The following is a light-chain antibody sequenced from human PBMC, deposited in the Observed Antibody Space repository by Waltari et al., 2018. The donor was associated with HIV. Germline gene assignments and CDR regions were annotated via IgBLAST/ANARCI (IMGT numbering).Light chain of an antibody. J-gene: IGKJ3*01. Sequence: EIVLTQSPATLSLSPGERVTLSCRASQSVSSHLAWYQQKRGQAPRLLISDASKRATCIPARFSGSGPGTDFTLTIAGLEPEDFAVYYCQQYSNWPLITFGPGTKVDVK. V-gene: IGKV3-11*01. CDR1: QSVSSH. CDR3: QQYSNWPLIT. CDR2: DAS.